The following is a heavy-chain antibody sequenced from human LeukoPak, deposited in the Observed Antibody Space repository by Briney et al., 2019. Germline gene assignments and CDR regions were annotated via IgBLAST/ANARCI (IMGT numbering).Heavy chain of an antibody. D-gene: IGHD6-19*01. CDR2: IIPIFGTA. J-gene: IGHJ4*02. V-gene: IGHV1-69*05. CDR3: ARDSRSSGCFDY. Sequence: SVKVSCKASGGTSSSYAISWVRQAPGQGLEWMGGIIPIFGTANYAQKFQGRVAITTDESTSTAYMELSSLRSEDTAVYYCARDSRSSGCFDYWGQGTLVTVSS. CDR1: GGTSSSYA.